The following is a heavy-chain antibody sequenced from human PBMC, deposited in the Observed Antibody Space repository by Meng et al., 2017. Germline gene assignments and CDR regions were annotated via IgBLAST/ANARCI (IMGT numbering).Heavy chain of an antibody. CDR2: IIPIFGTA. CDR1: GGTFSSYA. J-gene: IGHJ6*02. CDR3: ARDIYYDSSGYYSYPPYYYGMDV. D-gene: IGHD3-22*01. V-gene: IGHV1-69*06. Sequence: SVKVSCKASGGTFSSYAISWVRQAPGQGLEWMGGIIPIFGTANYAQKFQGRVTITADKSTSTAYMELSSLRSEDTAVYYCARDIYYDSSGYYSYPPYYYGMDVWGQGTTVTVSS.